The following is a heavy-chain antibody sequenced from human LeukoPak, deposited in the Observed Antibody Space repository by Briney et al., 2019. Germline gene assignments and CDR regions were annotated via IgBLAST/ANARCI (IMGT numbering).Heavy chain of an antibody. Sequence: ASVTVSCKASGYTFIDYYIHWVRQAPGQGLEWMGRINPKGGGTNYAQKFQGRVTMTRDTSISTAYMELSRLRSDDTAVYYCASHTVTTDYWGQGTLVTVSS. CDR3: ASHTVTTDY. V-gene: IGHV1-2*06. CDR2: INPKGGGT. D-gene: IGHD4-11*01. CDR1: GYTFIDYY. J-gene: IGHJ4*02.